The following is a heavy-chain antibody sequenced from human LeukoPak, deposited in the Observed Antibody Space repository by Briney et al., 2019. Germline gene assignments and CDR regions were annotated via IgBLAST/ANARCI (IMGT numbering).Heavy chain of an antibody. CDR1: GFTFSSYS. D-gene: IGHD3-10*01. CDR2: ISSSSSYI. CDR3: AREVRGTDSIKTYYFDY. Sequence: KSGGSLRLSCAASGFTFSSYSMNWVRQAPGKGLEWVSSISSSSSYIYYADSVKGRFTISRDNAKNSLYLQMNSLRAEDTAVYYCAREVRGTDSIKTYYFDYWGQGTLVTVSS. V-gene: IGHV3-21*01. J-gene: IGHJ4*02.